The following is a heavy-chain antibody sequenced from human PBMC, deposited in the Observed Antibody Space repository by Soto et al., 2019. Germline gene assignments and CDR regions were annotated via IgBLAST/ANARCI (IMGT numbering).Heavy chain of an antibody. J-gene: IGHJ5*02. V-gene: IGHV6-1*01. D-gene: IGHD2-15*01. Sequence: SQTLSLTCAISGDSVSSNSAAWNWIRQSPSRGLEWLGRTYYRSKWYNDYAVSVKSRITINPNKSKNQFSLQRNSVTAEETAVYYCEREVLAAYYPTGFDPWGQGTLVTVS. CDR1: GDSVSSNSAA. CDR2: TYYRSKWYN. CDR3: EREVLAAYYPTGFDP.